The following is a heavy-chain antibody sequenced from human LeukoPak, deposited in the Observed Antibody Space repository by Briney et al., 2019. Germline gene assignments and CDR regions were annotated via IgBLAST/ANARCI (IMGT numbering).Heavy chain of an antibody. CDR1: GFTFTGYY. CDR2: INPNSGVT. V-gene: IGHV1-2*02. Sequence: ASVKVSCKAVGFTFTGYYMHWVRQAPGQGLEWMAWINPNSGVTKYAQKFQGRVTMTRDTSITTAYMELSSLRSDDTAVYYCATLGGHSLAAQNGYWGQGTLVTVSS. D-gene: IGHD3-16*01. J-gene: IGHJ4*02. CDR3: ATLGGHSLAAQNGY.